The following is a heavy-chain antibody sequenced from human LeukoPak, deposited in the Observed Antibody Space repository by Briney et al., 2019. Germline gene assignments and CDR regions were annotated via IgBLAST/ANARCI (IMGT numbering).Heavy chain of an antibody. D-gene: IGHD3-9*01. CDR1: GFTFSSYS. J-gene: IGHJ6*03. CDR3: AKDGRRTYYDILTGYLEGYYYYMDV. Sequence: PGGSLRLSCAASGFTFSSYSMNWVRQAPGKGLEWVSSISSSSSYIYYADSVKGRFTISRDNAKNSLYLQMNSLRAEDTAVYYCAKDGRRTYYDILTGYLEGYYYYMDVWGKGTTVTISS. V-gene: IGHV3-21*04. CDR2: ISSSSSYI.